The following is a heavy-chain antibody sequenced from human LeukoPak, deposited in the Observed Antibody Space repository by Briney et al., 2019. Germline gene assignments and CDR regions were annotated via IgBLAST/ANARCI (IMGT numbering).Heavy chain of an antibody. CDR1: GYTFTDYW. D-gene: IGHD5-12*01. V-gene: IGHV5-51*01. CDR3: ARVEGIVATADAFDI. J-gene: IGHJ3*02. CDR2: ISPFDSDS. Sequence: GDSLKISCKTSGYTFTDYWIGWVRQMPGKGLEWMGIISPFDSDSKYSPSFQGQVTISADKSISTAYLQWSSLKASDTAMYYCARVEGIVATADAFDIWGQGTMVTVSS.